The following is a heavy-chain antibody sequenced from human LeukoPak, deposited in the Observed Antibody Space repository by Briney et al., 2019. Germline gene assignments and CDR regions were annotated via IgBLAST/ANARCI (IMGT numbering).Heavy chain of an antibody. CDR3: AKDGRVWFGEPDDAFDI. D-gene: IGHD3-10*01. J-gene: IGHJ3*02. CDR1: GFTFSSYS. Sequence: GGSLRLSCAASGFTFSSYSMNWVRQAPGKGLEWASSISSSSSYIYYADSVKGRFTISRDNAKNSLYLQMNSLRAEDTAVYYCAKDGRVWFGEPDDAFDIWGQGTMVTVSS. CDR2: ISSSSSYI. V-gene: IGHV3-21*04.